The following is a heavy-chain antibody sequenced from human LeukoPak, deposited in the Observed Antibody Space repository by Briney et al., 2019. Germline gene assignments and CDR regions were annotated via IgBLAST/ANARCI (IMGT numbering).Heavy chain of an antibody. V-gene: IGHV3-33*01. D-gene: IGHD2-15*01. CDR3: ARAGSSLSGFDY. J-gene: IGHJ4*02. CDR2: IWYDGSNK. Sequence: GRSLRLSCAASGFTFSSYGMHWVRLAPGKGLEWVAVIWYDGSNKYYADSVKGRFTISRDNSKNTLYLQMNSLRAEDTAVYYCARAGSSLSGFDYWGQGTLVTVSS. CDR1: GFTFSSYG.